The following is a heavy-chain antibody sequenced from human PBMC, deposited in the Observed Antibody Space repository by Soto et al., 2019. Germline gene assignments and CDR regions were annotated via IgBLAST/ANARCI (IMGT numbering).Heavy chain of an antibody. V-gene: IGHV3-21*01. D-gene: IGHD6-6*01. Sequence: GGSLRLSCAASGFTFSSYSMNWVRQAPGKGLEWVPSISSSSSYIYYADSVKGRFTISRDNAKNSLYLQMNSLRAEDTAVYYCARELAARLTPYFDYWGQGTLVTVSS. J-gene: IGHJ4*02. CDR1: GFTFSSYS. CDR2: ISSSSSYI. CDR3: ARELAARLTPYFDY.